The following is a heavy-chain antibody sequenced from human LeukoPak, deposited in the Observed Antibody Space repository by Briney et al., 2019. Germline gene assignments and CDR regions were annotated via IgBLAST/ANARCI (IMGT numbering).Heavy chain of an antibody. J-gene: IGHJ4*02. CDR3: ASDCYDSSGYYYY. CDR1: GGSFSGYY. D-gene: IGHD3-22*01. CDR2: INHSGST. V-gene: IGHV4-34*01. Sequence: SETLSFTCAVYGGSFSGYYWSWIRQPPGKGLEWIGEINHSGSTNYNPSLKSRVTISVDTSKNQFSLKLSSVTAADTAVYYCASDCYDSSGYYYYWGQGTLVTVSS.